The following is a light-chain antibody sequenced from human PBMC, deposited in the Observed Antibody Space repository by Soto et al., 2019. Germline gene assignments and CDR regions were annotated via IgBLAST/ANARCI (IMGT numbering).Light chain of an antibody. J-gene: IGKJ5*01. CDR2: AAS. Sequence: IQMTQSQSSVSASVGATITITCRASQGISSWLAWYQQKPGKAPKLLIYAASNLQSGVPSRFSGSGSGTDFTLTISSLQPEDFATYYCQHSYSTPIPFGQGTRLEIK. V-gene: IGKV1-12*01. CDR1: QGISSW. CDR3: QHSYSTPIP.